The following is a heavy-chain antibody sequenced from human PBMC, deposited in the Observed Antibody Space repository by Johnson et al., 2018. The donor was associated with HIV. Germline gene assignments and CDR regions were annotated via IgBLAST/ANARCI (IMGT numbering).Heavy chain of an antibody. CDR1: GFTFSSYA. CDR3: ARDRGNYYDSSGYYGLGAFDI. D-gene: IGHD3-22*01. J-gene: IGHJ3*02. Sequence: VQLVESGGGVVQPGMSLRLSCAASGFTFSSYAMHWVRQAPGKGLEWVALISYDGTNKYYADSVKGRFTISRDNSKNTLYLQMNSLRAEDTAVYYCARDRGNYYDSSGYYGLGAFDIWGQGTMVTVSS. V-gene: IGHV3-30-3*01. CDR2: ISYDGTNK.